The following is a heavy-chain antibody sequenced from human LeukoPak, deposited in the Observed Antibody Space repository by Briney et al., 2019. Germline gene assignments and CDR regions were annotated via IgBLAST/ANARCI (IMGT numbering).Heavy chain of an antibody. CDR1: GGSTGSSNYY. CDR3: ARLDCSSTSCYTFTNAFDI. D-gene: IGHD2-2*02. CDR2: ISYSGSI. J-gene: IGHJ3*02. V-gene: IGHV4-39*07. Sequence: SETLSLTCTVSGGSTGSSNYYGGWIRQPPGKGLEWIGSISYSGSIYYNPSLKSRVTISIDTSRNQLSLKLCSVTAADPAVYYCARLDCSSTSCYTFTNAFDIWGQGTMVTVSS.